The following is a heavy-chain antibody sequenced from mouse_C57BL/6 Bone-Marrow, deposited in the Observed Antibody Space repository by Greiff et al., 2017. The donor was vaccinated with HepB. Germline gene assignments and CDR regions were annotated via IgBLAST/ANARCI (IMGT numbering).Heavy chain of an antibody. CDR1: GYTFTSYW. Sequence: QVQLKQPGAELVKPGASVKMSCKASGYTFTSYWITWVKQRPGQGLEWIGDIYPGSGSTNYNEKFKSKATLTVDTSSSTAYMQLSSLTSEDSAVYYCARSGDYHYYAMDYWGQGTSVTVSS. J-gene: IGHJ4*01. D-gene: IGHD2-4*01. CDR3: ARSGDYHYYAMDY. V-gene: IGHV1-55*01. CDR2: IYPGSGST.